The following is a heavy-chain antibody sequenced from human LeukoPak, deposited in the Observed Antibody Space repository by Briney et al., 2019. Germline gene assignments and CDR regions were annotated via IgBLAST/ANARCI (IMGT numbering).Heavy chain of an antibody. D-gene: IGHD5-18*01. V-gene: IGHV3-30*18. Sequence: AGGSLRLSCAASGFTFSSYGMHWVRQAPGKGLEWVAVISYDGSKKYYADSVKGRFTISRDNSKNTLYLQMNSLRAEDTAVYYCAKGTYSYGYAAFDYWGQGTLVTVSS. CDR1: GFTFSSYG. CDR2: ISYDGSKK. J-gene: IGHJ4*02. CDR3: AKGTYSYGYAAFDY.